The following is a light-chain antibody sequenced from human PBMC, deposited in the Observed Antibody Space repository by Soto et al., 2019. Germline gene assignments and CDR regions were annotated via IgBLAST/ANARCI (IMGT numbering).Light chain of an antibody. CDR1: QSISSW. Sequence: DIQTTQSPSTLSASVGDRVTITCRASQSISSWLAWYQQKPGKAPKLLIYDASSLESGVPSRFSGSGSGTEFTLTISSLQPDDFATYYCQQYNSYSPAFGQGTKV. V-gene: IGKV1-5*01. CDR2: DAS. CDR3: QQYNSYSPA. J-gene: IGKJ1*01.